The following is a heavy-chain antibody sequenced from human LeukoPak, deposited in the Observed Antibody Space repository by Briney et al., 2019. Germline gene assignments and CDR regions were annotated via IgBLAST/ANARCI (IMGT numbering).Heavy chain of an antibody. V-gene: IGHV3-23*01. CDR3: AKTRGAQRDSSSWYTYYYYYMDV. J-gene: IGHJ6*03. CDR1: GFTFSSYG. D-gene: IGHD6-13*01. CDR2: ISGSGGST. Sequence: GGSLRLSCAASGFTFSSYGMTWVRQAPGKGLEWVSAISGSGGSTYYADSVKGRFTISRDNSKNTLYLRMNSLRADDTAVYYCAKTRGAQRDSSSWYTYYYYYMDVWGKGTTVTISS.